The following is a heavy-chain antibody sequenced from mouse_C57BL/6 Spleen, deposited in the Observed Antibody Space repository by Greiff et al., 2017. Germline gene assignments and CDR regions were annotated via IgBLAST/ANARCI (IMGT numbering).Heavy chain of an antibody. V-gene: IGHV5-17*01. CDR2: ISSGSSTI. Sequence: EVKVVESGGGLVKPGGSLKLSCAASGFTFSDYGMHWVRQAPEKGLEWVACISSGSSTIYYADTVKGRFTISRDNAKNTLFLQMTSLRSEDTAMYYCARPFAYWGQGTLVTVSA. J-gene: IGHJ3*01. CDR3: ARPFAY. CDR1: GFTFSDYG.